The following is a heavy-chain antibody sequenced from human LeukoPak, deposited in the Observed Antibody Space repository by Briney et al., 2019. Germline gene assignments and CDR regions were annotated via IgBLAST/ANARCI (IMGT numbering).Heavy chain of an antibody. V-gene: IGHV3-53*04. Sequence: GGSLRLSCAASGFTVSSNYMSWVRPAPGKGLEWVSVIYSGGSTYYADSVKGRFTISRHNSKNTLYLQMNSLRAEDTAVYYCARHGDLDAFDIWGQGTMVTVSS. D-gene: IGHD4-17*01. CDR1: GFTVSSNY. J-gene: IGHJ3*02. CDR3: ARHGDLDAFDI. CDR2: IYSGGST.